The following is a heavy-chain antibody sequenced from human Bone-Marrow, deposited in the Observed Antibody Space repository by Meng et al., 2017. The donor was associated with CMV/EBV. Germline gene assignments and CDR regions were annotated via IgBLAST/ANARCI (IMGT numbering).Heavy chain of an antibody. D-gene: IGHD3-3*01. J-gene: IGHJ6*02. CDR1: GYTFTSYD. CDR3: ARRITYYDFWSGSNYYYYGMDV. CDR2: MNPNSGNA. Sequence: ASVKVSCKASGYTFTSYDINWVRQASGQGLEWLGWMNPNSGNAGYAQKFQGRVTITTDESTSTAYMELSSLRSEDTAVYYCARRITYYDFWSGSNYYYYGMDVWGQGTTVTVSS. V-gene: IGHV1-8*01.